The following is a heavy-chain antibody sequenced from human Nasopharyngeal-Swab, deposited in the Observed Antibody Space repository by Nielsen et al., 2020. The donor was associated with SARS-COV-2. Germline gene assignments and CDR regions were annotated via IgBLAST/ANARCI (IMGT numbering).Heavy chain of an antibody. CDR2: IYYSGST. CDR1: GASISTYY. J-gene: IGHJ4*02. V-gene: IGHV4-59*01. CDR3: ARDRSSWRY. Sequence: SETLSLTCTVSGASISTYYWSWIRQSPGTGLESIGCIYYSGSTNYNPSLKSRVTISVDTSKNQFSLKLSSVTAADTAVYYCARDRSSWRYWGQGTLVTVSS. D-gene: IGHD6-13*01.